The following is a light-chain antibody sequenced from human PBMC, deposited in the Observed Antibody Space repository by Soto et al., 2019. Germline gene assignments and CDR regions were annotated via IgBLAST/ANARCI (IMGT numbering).Light chain of an antibody. Sequence: QSALTQPASVSGSPGQSITISCTGTSSDVGNYNLVSWYQQHPGKAPKLMICEDSTRPSGVSNRFSGSKSGNTDSLTISGLQTEDEADYYCCSYAGTNTSPVVFGTGTKLTVL. V-gene: IGLV2-23*01. CDR1: SSDVGNYNL. J-gene: IGLJ1*01. CDR2: EDS. CDR3: CSYAGTNTSPVV.